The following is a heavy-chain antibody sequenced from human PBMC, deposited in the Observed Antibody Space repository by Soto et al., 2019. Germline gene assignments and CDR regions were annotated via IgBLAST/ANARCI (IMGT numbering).Heavy chain of an antibody. CDR1: GFTVSSNY. CDR3: ARTGFYIWGTFDY. V-gene: IGHV3-66*01. Sequence: GGSLRLSCAASGFTVSSNYMSWVRQAPGKGLEWVSVIYSGGSTYYADSVKGRFTISRDNSKNTLYLQMNGLGAEDTAVYYCARTGFYIWGTFDYWGQGTLVTVSS. CDR2: IYSGGST. D-gene: IGHD3-16*01. J-gene: IGHJ4*02.